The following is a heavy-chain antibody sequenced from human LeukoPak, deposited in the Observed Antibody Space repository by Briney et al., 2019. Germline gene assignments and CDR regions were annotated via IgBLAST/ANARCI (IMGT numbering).Heavy chain of an antibody. J-gene: IGHJ4*02. V-gene: IGHV3-7*01. CDR3: AKDSSSSWFGGDSK. Sequence: GGSLRLSCAASGFTFSTYWMSWVRQAPGKGLEWVANIKQDGSEKYYVDSVRGRFTISRDNAKNSLYLQMDSLRAEDTAVYYCAKDSSSSWFGGDSKWGQGTLVTVSS. CDR2: IKQDGSEK. CDR1: GFTFSTYW. D-gene: IGHD6-13*01.